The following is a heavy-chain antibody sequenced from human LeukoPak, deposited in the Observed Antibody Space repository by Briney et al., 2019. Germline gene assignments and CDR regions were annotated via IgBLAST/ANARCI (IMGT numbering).Heavy chain of an antibody. V-gene: IGHV3-21*04. Sequence: GGSLRLSCAASGFTFSSYSMNWVRQAPGKGLEWVSSISSSSSYIYYADSVKGRFTISRENSKNTLYLQMTSLRAEDTAMYYCAKDFIAMVGYMDVWGKGTTVTVSS. CDR2: ISSSSSYI. J-gene: IGHJ6*03. CDR3: AKDFIAMVGYMDV. CDR1: GFTFSSYS. D-gene: IGHD6-19*01.